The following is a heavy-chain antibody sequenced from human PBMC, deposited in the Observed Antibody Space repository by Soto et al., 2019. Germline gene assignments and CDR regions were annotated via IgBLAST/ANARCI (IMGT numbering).Heavy chain of an antibody. CDR1: GGSFSGYY. Sequence: QVQLQQWGAGLLKPSETLSLTCAVYGGSFSGYYWSWIRQPPGKGLEWIGEINHSGSTNYNPSLKSRVTISVDTSKTQYSLKLSSVTAADTAVYYCARTRGITFGGVIVSYWFDPWGQGTLVTVSS. CDR3: ARTRGITFGGVIVSYWFDP. D-gene: IGHD3-16*02. CDR2: INHSGST. V-gene: IGHV4-34*01. J-gene: IGHJ5*02.